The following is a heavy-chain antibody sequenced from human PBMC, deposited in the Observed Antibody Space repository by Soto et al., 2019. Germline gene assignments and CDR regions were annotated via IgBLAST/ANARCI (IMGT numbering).Heavy chain of an antibody. CDR2: INHSGST. J-gene: IGHJ5*02. V-gene: IGHV4-34*01. Sequence: PSETLSLTCAVYGGSFSGYYWSWIRQPPGKGLEWIGEINHSGSTNYNPSLKSRVTISVDTSKNQFSLKLSSVTAADTAVYYCARPFGRTRLFRGWPNWFDPWGQGTLVTVSS. CDR1: GGSFSGYY. D-gene: IGHD3-10*01. CDR3: ARPFGRTRLFRGWPNWFDP.